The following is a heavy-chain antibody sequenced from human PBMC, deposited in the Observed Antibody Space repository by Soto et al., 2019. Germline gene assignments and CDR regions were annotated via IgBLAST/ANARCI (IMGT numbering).Heavy chain of an antibody. Sequence: SETLSLTCAVSGYSISSGYYWGWIRQPPGKGLEWIGSIYHSGSTYYNPSLKSRVTISVDTSKNQFSLKLSSVTAADTAVYYCARDLGVAANRDWFDPWGQGTLVTVSS. D-gene: IGHD6-19*01. J-gene: IGHJ5*02. CDR3: ARDLGVAANRDWFDP. CDR2: IYHSGST. CDR1: GYSISSGYY. V-gene: IGHV4-38-2*02.